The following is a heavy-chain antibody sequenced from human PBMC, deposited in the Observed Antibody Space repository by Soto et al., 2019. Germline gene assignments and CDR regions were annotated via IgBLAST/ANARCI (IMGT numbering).Heavy chain of an antibody. D-gene: IGHD3-22*01. J-gene: IGHJ6*02. V-gene: IGHV4-59*01. Sequence: PSETLSLTCTVSGGSISRYYWNWIRQPPGKGLEWIGYIYYSGSTNYNPSLKSRVTISVDTSKNQFSLKLSSVTAADTAVYYCARTLMIGYHMDVWGQGTTVTVSS. CDR3: ARTLMIGYHMDV. CDR1: GGSISRYY. CDR2: IYYSGST.